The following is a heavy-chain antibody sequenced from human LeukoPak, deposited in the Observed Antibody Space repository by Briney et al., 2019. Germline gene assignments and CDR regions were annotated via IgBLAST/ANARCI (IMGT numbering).Heavy chain of an antibody. CDR2: ISSSGSNT. CDR3: ARFYYDSGGYYPGSFDY. CDR1: GFTLSDYY. V-gene: IGHV3-11*03. Sequence: GGSLRLSCAPSGFTLSDYYMSWIRQAPGKGLEWVSDISSSGSNTKYADSVKGRFTISRDNAKNSLYLQMNSLRAEDTAVYYCARFYYDSGGYYPGSFDYWGQGTLVTVSS. J-gene: IGHJ4*02. D-gene: IGHD3-22*01.